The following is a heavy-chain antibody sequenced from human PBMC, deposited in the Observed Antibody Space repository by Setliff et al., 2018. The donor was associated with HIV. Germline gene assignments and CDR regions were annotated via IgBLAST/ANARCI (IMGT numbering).Heavy chain of an antibody. Sequence: GASVKVSCKASGYTFSSYGISWVRQAPGQGLEWLGWISLHNDNTNYAQKLQGRVTMTTDTSTSTAYMELRSLRSDDTAVYYCARYRELGYWGQGTLVTVSS. D-gene: IGHD3-10*01. CDR3: ARYRELGY. J-gene: IGHJ4*02. V-gene: IGHV1-18*01. CDR2: ISLHNDNT. CDR1: GYTFSSYG.